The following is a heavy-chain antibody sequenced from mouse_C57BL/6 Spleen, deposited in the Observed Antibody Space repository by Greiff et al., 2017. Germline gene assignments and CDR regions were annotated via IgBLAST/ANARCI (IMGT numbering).Heavy chain of an antibody. V-gene: IGHV1-76*01. CDR1: GYTFTDYY. CDR3: ARSAYDYDDYFDY. D-gene: IGHD2-4*01. CDR2: IYPGSGNT. Sequence: VKLQESGAELVRPGASVKLSCKASGYTFTDYYINWVKQRPGQGLEWIARIYPGSGNTYYNEKFKGKATLTAEKSSSTAYMQLSSLTSEDSAVYFCARSAYDYDDYFDYWGQGTTLTVSS. J-gene: IGHJ2*01.